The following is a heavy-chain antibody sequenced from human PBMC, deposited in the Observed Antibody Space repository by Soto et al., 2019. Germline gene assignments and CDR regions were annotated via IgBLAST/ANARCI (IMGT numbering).Heavy chain of an antibody. J-gene: IGHJ3*02. CDR3: ARQRAWYGEWAFDI. CDR2: VSYSGHT. Sequence: QLQLQESGPGLVKPSETMPLTCTVSGGSSSSGSFYWGWIRQPPGKGLERIGSVSYSGHTYYSPSLKSRVTLSVDTSEKHLSLKLSSVTAADTAVYYCARQRAWYGEWAFDIWGQGTMVTVSS. V-gene: IGHV4-39*01. D-gene: IGHD3-10*01. CDR1: GGSSSSGSFY.